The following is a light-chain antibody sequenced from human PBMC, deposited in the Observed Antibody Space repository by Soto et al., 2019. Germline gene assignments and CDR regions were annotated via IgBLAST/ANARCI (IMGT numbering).Light chain of an antibody. J-gene: IGKJ1*01. Sequence: DIVMTQSPDSLALSLGERATINCKSSQSVLYSSTNKNYLAWYQQKPRQPPKLLIYWASTRESGVPARFSGSGSGTDFTLTINSLQAEDVAVYYCQQYYSARRTFGPGTKVEIK. CDR2: WAS. V-gene: IGKV4-1*01. CDR3: QQYYSARRT. CDR1: QSVLYSSTNKNY.